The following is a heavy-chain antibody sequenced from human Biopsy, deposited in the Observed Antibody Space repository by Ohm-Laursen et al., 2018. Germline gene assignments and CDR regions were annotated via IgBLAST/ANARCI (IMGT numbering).Heavy chain of an antibody. J-gene: IGHJ1*01. Sequence: SVKVSCKAPGGTFSNYGVNWVRQAPGQGLEWLGGNIPILGTGNYAQKFQGRVTVAADTSTSTATVELRSLRSDDTAVYYCATKLTGYFHHWGQGTLVIVSS. V-gene: IGHV1-69*06. D-gene: IGHD3-9*01. CDR1: GGTFSNYG. CDR3: ATKLTGYFHH. CDR2: NIPILGTG.